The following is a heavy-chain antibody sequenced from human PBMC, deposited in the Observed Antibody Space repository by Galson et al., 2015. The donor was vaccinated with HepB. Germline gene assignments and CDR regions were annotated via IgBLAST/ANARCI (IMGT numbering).Heavy chain of an antibody. V-gene: IGHV2-70*01. CDR2: IDWDDDK. CDR1: GFSLSTRGMC. D-gene: IGHD3-10*01. CDR3: ARISAYGSGSYPEYWYFDL. Sequence: PALVKPTQTLTLTCTFSGFSLSTRGMCVSWIRQPPGKALEWLALIDWDDDKYYSTSLKTRLTISKDTSKNQVVLTMTNMDPVDTATYYCARISAYGSGSYPEYWYFDLWGRGTLVTVSS. J-gene: IGHJ2*01.